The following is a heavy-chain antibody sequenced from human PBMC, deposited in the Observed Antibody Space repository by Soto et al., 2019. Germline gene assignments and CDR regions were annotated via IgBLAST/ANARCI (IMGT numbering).Heavy chain of an antibody. J-gene: IGHJ4*02. CDR3: ARSVAVPGAHIDY. D-gene: IGHD6-19*01. CDR1: GGSFSGYY. Sequence: SETLSLTCAVYGGSFSGYYWSWIRQPPGKGLEWIGEINHSGSTNYNPSLKSRVTISVDTAKNQFSLKLSSVTAADTAVYYCARSVAVPGAHIDYWGQGTQVTVYS. CDR2: INHSGST. V-gene: IGHV4-34*01.